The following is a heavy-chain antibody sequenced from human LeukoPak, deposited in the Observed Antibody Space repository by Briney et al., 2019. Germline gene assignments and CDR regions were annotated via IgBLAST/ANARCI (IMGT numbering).Heavy chain of an antibody. CDR1: GFTFSSYG. D-gene: IGHD3-3*01. Sequence: GGSLRLSCAASGFTFSSYGMHWVRQAPGKGLEWVAFIRYDGSNKYYADSVKGRFTISRDNSKNTLYLQMNCLRAEDTAVYYCAKDHYDFWSGLNWFDPWGQGTLVTVSS. CDR3: AKDHYDFWSGLNWFDP. J-gene: IGHJ5*02. CDR2: IRYDGSNK. V-gene: IGHV3-30*02.